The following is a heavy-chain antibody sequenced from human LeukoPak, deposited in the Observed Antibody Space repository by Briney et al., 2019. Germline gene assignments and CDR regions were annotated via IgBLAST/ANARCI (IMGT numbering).Heavy chain of an antibody. Sequence: ASVKVSCKASGYTFTNYGISWVRQAPGQGLEWMGWISAYNGNTNNAQKFQGRVAMTTDTSTSTAYMELSSLRAEDTAVYYCAKDFYVYSSSWLTHWGQGTLVTVSS. D-gene: IGHD6-13*01. V-gene: IGHV1-18*01. CDR3: AKDFYVYSSSWLTH. J-gene: IGHJ4*02. CDR1: GYTFTNYG. CDR2: ISAYNGNT.